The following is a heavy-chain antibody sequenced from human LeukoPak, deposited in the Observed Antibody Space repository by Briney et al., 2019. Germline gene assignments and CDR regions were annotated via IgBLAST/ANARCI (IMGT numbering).Heavy chain of an antibody. CDR2: IYYSGST. CDR1: GGSISSGDYY. CDR3: ARAEATYYYGLGSYYYFDY. J-gene: IGHJ4*02. D-gene: IGHD3-10*01. V-gene: IGHV4-30-4*08. Sequence: SETLSLTCTVSGGSISSGDYYWSWIRQPPGKGLEWIGYIYYSGSTYYNPSLKSRVTISVDTSKNQFSLKLSSVTAADTAVYYCARAEATYYYGLGSYYYFDYWGQGTLVTVSS.